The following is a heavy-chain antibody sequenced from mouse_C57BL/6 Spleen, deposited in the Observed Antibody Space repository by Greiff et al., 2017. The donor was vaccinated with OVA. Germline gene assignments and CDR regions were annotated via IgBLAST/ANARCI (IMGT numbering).Heavy chain of an antibody. V-gene: IGHV1-80*01. CDR2: IYPGDGDT. J-gene: IGHJ4*01. CDR1: GYAFSSYW. D-gene: IGHD2-3*01. Sequence: QVQLKQSGAELVKPGASVKISCKASGYAFSSYWMNWVKQRPGKGLEWIGQIYPGDGDTNYNGKFKGKATLTADKSSSTAYMQLSSLTSEDSAVYFCARMDGYYVYYAMDYWGQGTSVTVSS. CDR3: ARMDGYYVYYAMDY.